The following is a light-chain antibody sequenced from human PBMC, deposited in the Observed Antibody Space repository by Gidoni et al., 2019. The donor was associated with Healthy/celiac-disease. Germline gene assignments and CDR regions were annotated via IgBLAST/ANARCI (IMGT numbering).Light chain of an antibody. V-gene: IGKV1-39*01. CDR1: QSISSY. J-gene: IGKJ4*01. CDR2: AAS. CDR3: QQSYSTPLT. Sequence: DIQMTQSPSSLSASVGDRVTITCRASQSISSYLNWYQQKPRKAPKLLIYAASSLQSGVPSRFSGSGSGTDFTLTISSLQPEDFATYYCQQSYSTPLTVGGGTKVEIK.